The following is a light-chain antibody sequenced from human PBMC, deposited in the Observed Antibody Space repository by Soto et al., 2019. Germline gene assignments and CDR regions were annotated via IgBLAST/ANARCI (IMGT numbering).Light chain of an antibody. CDR3: SSYTDSSNYV. CDR1: SSDLAIYNY. J-gene: IGLJ1*01. Sequence: QSVLAQPASVSGSPGQSITISCTGTSSDLAIYNYVSWYQQRPGKAPKLMIYQVTNRPSGVSNRLSGSRSGNTASLTISGLQAEDETDYYCSSYTDSSNYVFGTGTKVTVL. CDR2: QVT. V-gene: IGLV2-14*01.